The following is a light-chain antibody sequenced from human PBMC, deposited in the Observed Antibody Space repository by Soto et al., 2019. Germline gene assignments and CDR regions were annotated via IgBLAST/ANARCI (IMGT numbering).Light chain of an antibody. J-gene: IGLJ2*01. CDR2: GVS. CDR3: NSYTSGNTLV. Sequence: QSALTQPASVSGSPGQSITISCTGTSSDVGGYNFVSWYQQHPGKAPKLIIFGVSSRPSGVSDRFSASKSGNTASLIISGLQAEDEADYYCNSYTSGNTLVFGGGTKLTVL. V-gene: IGLV2-14*03. CDR1: SSDVGGYNF.